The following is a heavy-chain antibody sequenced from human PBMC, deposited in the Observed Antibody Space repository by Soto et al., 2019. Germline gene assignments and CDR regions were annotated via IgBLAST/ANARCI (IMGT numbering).Heavy chain of an antibody. Sequence: QVQLVQSGAEVKKPGASVMVSCRASGYTFTSHYMHWVRQAPGQGLEWMGMIDPSGGATTYAQKFKGRVTIPRDTSTTTVYMELRSPRPEDTAVYSCSRGLWQWLVDYWGRGTVVTVSS. J-gene: IGHJ4*02. CDR1: GYTFTSHY. CDR2: IDPSGGAT. CDR3: SRGLWQWLVDY. V-gene: IGHV1-46*03. D-gene: IGHD6-19*01.